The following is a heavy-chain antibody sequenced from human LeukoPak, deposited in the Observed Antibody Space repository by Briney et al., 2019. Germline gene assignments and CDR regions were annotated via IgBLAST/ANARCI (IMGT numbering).Heavy chain of an antibody. CDR1: GFTFSSYA. J-gene: IGHJ4*02. CDR3: AKTSAGIRGGYFDY. Sequence: PGGSLRLSCAAPGFTFSSYAMSWGRQAPGEGLERVSLINDSGGNTYYADSVKGRFTISRDNSKNTLFLQMSSLRAEDTAVYYCAKTSAGIRGGYFDYWGQGTLVTVSS. CDR2: INDSGGNT. V-gene: IGHV3-23*01. D-gene: IGHD3-10*01.